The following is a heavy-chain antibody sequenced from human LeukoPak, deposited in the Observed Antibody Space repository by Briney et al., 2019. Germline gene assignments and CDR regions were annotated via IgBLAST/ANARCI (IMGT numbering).Heavy chain of an antibody. CDR3: AKSLMFSDY. CDR2: ISYDGSNT. J-gene: IGHJ4*02. Sequence: GGSLRLSCAAFGFSFDDYAMHWVRQAPGKGLEWVAFISYDGSNTYYADSVKGRFTISRDNSKNTLYLQMNSLRAEDTAVYYCAKSLMFSDYWGQGTLVTVSS. CDR1: GFSFDDYA. D-gene: IGHD3/OR15-3a*01. V-gene: IGHV3-30-3*02.